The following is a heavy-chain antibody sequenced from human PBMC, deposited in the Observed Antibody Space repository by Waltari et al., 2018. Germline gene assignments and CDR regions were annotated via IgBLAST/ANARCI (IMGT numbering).Heavy chain of an antibody. CDR2: IKSSGST. CDR1: GGSFSGYY. Sequence: QVQLQQWGAGLLKPSETLSLTCAVYGGSFSGYYWSWIRQPPGKGLEWIGEIKSSGSTNYNPSLKSRVTISVDTSENQFALKLSSVTAADTAVYYCARVVWRGVRGVIALLDYYYGMDVWGQGTTVTVSS. J-gene: IGHJ6*02. CDR3: ARVVWRGVRGVIALLDYYYGMDV. D-gene: IGHD3-10*01. V-gene: IGHV4-34*01.